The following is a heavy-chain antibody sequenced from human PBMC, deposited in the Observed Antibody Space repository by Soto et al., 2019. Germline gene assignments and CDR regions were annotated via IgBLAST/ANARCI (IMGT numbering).Heavy chain of an antibody. CDR1: VFTFSTYA. V-gene: IGHV3-23*01. CDR3: AKDRNYPRDQFHY. Sequence: GWSLRLSCASSVFTFSTYALSWVRQAPGKGLEWVSAISANGQGIYYADSVRGRFTISRDNSTNTIFLHMDSLRAEDTAVYYCAKDRNYPRDQFHYWGQGTLVTVSS. CDR2: ISANGQGI. J-gene: IGHJ4*02. D-gene: IGHD1-7*01.